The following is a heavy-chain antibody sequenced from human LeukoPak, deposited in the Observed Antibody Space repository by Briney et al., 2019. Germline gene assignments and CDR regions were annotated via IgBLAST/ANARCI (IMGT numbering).Heavy chain of an antibody. CDR1: GFTFSSYA. Sequence: GGSLRLSCAASGFTFSSYAMSWVRQAPGKGLEWVSAISGSGGSTYYADSVRGRFTISRDNSKNTLYLQMNSLRAEDTAVYYCAKSGWALWFGGHIDYWGQGTLVTVSS. CDR3: AKSGWALWFGGHIDY. D-gene: IGHD3-10*01. J-gene: IGHJ4*02. V-gene: IGHV3-23*01. CDR2: ISGSGGST.